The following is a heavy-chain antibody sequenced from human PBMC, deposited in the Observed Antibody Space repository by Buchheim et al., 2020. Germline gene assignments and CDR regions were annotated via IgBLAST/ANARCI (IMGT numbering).Heavy chain of an antibody. D-gene: IGHD2-8*01. Sequence: VQLVESGGGLVQPGGSLRLSCAASGFTFSSYWMSWVRQAPGKGLEWVANIKQDGSEKYYVDSVKGRFTISRDNAKNSLYLQMNSLRAEDTAVYYCARDLVLMVYASYYYYYGMDVWGQGTT. CDR1: GFTFSSYW. J-gene: IGHJ6*02. CDR2: IKQDGSEK. CDR3: ARDLVLMVYASYYYYYGMDV. V-gene: IGHV3-7*01.